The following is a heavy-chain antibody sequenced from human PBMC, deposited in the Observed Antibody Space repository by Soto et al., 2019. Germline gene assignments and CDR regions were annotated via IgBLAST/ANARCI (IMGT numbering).Heavy chain of an antibody. CDR3: ARGGRQWLVTSDFNY. CDR1: GFTFSDYA. J-gene: IGHJ4*02. D-gene: IGHD6-19*01. CDR2: VSHDGRNT. V-gene: IGHV3-30*03. Sequence: VQLVESGGGVVQPGRSLRPSCAASGFTFSDYAMHWVRQAPGKGLEWVAVVSHDGRNTHYADSVKGLFTISRASSKNTVSLEMSSLRAEDTAFYYCARGGRQWLVTSDFNYWGQGALVTVSS.